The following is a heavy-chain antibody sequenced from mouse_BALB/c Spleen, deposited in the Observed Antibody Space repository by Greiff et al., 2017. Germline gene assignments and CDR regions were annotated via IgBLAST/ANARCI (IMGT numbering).Heavy chain of an antibody. D-gene: IGHD2-4*01. CDR2: INPYNGDT. V-gene: IGHV1-37*01. CDR1: GYSFTGYF. Sequence: EVQGVESGPELVKPGASVKISCKASGYSFTGYFMNWVKQSHGKSLEWIGRINPYNGDTFYNQKFKGKATLTVDKSSSTAHMELLSLTSEDSAVYYCGRSGGYDYDGYAMDYWGQGTSVTVSS. CDR3: GRSGGYDYDGYAMDY. J-gene: IGHJ4*01.